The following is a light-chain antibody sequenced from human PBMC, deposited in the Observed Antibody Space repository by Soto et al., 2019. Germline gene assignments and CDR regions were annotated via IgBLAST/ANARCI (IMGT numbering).Light chain of an antibody. CDR1: QSIGSY. J-gene: IGKJ1*01. Sequence: EIVLTQSPATLSLSPGERATLSCRASQSIGSYLAWYQQKPGQAPRLLIYDASNRATGIPARFSGSGSGTDFTLTISSLEPEDVAVYYCQQRSNWPPTWTFGQGTKVEIK. CDR3: QQRSNWPPTWT. V-gene: IGKV3-11*01. CDR2: DAS.